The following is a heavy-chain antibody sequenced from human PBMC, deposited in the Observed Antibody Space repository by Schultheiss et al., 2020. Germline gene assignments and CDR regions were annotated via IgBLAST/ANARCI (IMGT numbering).Heavy chain of an antibody. V-gene: IGHV1-8*01. CDR3: ARDRSYEAAAGTSYYYGMDV. Sequence: ASVKVSCKASGYTFTSYDINWVRQAPGQGLEWMGGIIPIFGTANYAQKFQGRVTMTRNTSISTAYMELSSLRSEDTAVYYCARDRSYEAAAGTSYYYGMDVWGQGTTVTVSS. J-gene: IGHJ6*02. CDR2: IIPIFGTA. D-gene: IGHD6-13*01. CDR1: GYTFTSYD.